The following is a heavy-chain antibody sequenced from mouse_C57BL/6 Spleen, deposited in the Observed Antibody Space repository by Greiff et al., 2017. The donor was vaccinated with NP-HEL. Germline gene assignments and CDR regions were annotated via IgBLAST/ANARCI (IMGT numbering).Heavy chain of an antibody. CDR2: IDPSDSET. D-gene: IGHD4-1*01. J-gene: IGHJ2*01. CDR1: GYTFTSYW. Sequence: VQLQQPGAELVRPGSSVKLSCKASGYTFTSYWMHWVKQRPIQGLEWIGNIDPSDSETHYNQKFKDKATLTVDKSSSTAYMQLSSLTSEDSAVYYCARWTGTFPYYFDYWGQGTTLTVSS. CDR3: ARWTGTFPYYFDY. V-gene: IGHV1-52*01.